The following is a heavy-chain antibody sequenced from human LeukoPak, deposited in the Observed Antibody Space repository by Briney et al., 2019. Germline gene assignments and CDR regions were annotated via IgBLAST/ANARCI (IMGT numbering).Heavy chain of an antibody. J-gene: IGHJ5*02. CDR2: SNSDGSST. Sequence: RPGGSLRLSCAASGFTFNRHRMHWVRQAPGKGLVWVSRSNSDGSSTVYADSVKGRFTISRDNAKNTLYLQMNSLRAEDTAVYYCARGAGIYYTTGWTGWFDPWGQGTLVTVTS. CDR1: GFTFNRHR. CDR3: ARGAGIYYTTGWTGWFDP. D-gene: IGHD6-19*01. V-gene: IGHV3-74*01.